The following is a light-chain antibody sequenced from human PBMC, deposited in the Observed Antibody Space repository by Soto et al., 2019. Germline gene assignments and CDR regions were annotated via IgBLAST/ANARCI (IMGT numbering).Light chain of an antibody. CDR2: DAS. J-gene: IGKJ1*01. Sequence: EIVLTQSPATLSLSPGERATLSCRASQSVSSYLAWYQQKPGQAPRLLIYDASNRATGIPARFSGSGSGTDFTLTISRLEPEDSAVYFCQHYSSQTFGQGTKVDI. CDR1: QSVSSY. V-gene: IGKV3-11*01. CDR3: QHYSSQT.